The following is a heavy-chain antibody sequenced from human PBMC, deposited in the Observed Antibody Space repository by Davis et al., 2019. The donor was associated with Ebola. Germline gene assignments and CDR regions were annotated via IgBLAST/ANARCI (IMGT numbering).Heavy chain of an antibody. CDR2: IKQDGSEK. V-gene: IGHV3-7*03. Sequence: GESLKISCAASGFTFSSYWMSWVRQAPGKGLEWVANIKQDGSEKYYVDSVKGRFTISRHNSKNTLYLQMNSLRAEDTAMFYCARAPGIVGLTRPMDVWGQGTTVTVSS. D-gene: IGHD1-26*01. CDR1: GFTFSSYW. CDR3: ARAPGIVGLTRPMDV. J-gene: IGHJ6*02.